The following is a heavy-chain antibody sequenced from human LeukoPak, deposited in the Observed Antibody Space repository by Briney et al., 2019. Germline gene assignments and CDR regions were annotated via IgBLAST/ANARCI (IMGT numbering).Heavy chain of an antibody. V-gene: IGHV3-7*01. J-gene: IGHJ6*03. CDR2: INQDGSEK. CDR1: GFTFTTNW. Sequence: GGSLRLSCAASGFTFTTNWMTWVRQAPGKGLKWVATINQDGSEKYYVDSVKGRFTISRDNAKNSLYLQMNSLRAEDTAVYFCSRAEYSPGYYSYDYYYMDVWGKGTTVTVSS. D-gene: IGHD6-6*01. CDR3: SRAEYSPGYYSYDYYYMDV.